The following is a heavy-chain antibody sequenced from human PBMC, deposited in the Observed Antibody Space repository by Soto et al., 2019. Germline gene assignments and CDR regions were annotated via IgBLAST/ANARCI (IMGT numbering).Heavy chain of an antibody. J-gene: IGHJ5*02. D-gene: IGHD5-18*01. CDR3: ARRSGDSDLKFLRGWFDP. CDR2: IYSSGST. CDR1: GGSISSSSYY. V-gene: IGHV4-39*01. Sequence: QLQLQESGPGLVKPSETLSLTCTVSGGSISSSSYYWGWIRQPPGKGLEWIGSIYSSGSTYYNPSLKSRVTVSVDTSKNQFSLKVSFVIAADTAVYYCARRSGDSDLKFLRGWFDPWGQGTLVTVSS.